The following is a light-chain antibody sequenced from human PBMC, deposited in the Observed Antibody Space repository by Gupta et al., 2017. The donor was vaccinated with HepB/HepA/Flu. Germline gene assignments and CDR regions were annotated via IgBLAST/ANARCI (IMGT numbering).Light chain of an antibody. V-gene: IGLV2-14*01. Sequence: QSALSQPASVSRSPGPSITITSACSSSDNGGFDAVSWYKQYPGKAPKLVMYSDSNRPSGIPYRFSGSKSGTTASLAINGLQPEDEGTYYCRSLKSRLTLCVLGGGTKVTVL. CDR2: SDS. J-gene: IGLJ3*02. CDR1: SSDNGGFDA. CDR3: RSLKSRLTLCV.